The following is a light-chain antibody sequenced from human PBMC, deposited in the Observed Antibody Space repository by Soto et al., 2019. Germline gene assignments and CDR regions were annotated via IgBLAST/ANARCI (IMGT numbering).Light chain of an antibody. CDR3: QSYDSSLSADV. CDR2: GNN. J-gene: IGLJ1*01. Sequence: QSVLTQPPSVSGAPGQRITTSCTGSNSNIGAPYDVHWYQQLPGTAPKLLIYGNNNRPSGVPDRFSGSKSGTSASLAITGLQAEDEADYYCQSYDSSLSADVFGSGTKVTVL. V-gene: IGLV1-40*01. CDR1: NSNIGAPYD.